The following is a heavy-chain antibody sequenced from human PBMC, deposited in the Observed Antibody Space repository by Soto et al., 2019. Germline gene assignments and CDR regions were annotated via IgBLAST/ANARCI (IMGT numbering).Heavy chain of an antibody. V-gene: IGHV3-30*03. CDR2: ISRDGGTK. Sequence: QVQLVESGGGVVQPGRSLRLSCAVSGFTANTYGMHWVRQAPGKGLEWVAVISRDGGTKFYADSVKGRFTISRDNSRNTLFLEMNSLRGDDMAVYYCTGEVASGYWGQGTLVTISS. D-gene: IGHD2-8*02. CDR1: GFTANTYG. CDR3: TGEVASGY. J-gene: IGHJ4*02.